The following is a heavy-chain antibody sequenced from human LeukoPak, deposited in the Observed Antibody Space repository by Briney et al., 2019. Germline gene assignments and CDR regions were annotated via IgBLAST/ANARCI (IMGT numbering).Heavy chain of an antibody. J-gene: IGHJ4*02. CDR2: IHHSGST. D-gene: IGHD6-19*01. V-gene: IGHV4-38-2*02. Sequence: PSETLSLTCTVSGYFISSGYYWGWIRQPPGKGLQWIGSIHHSGSTYYNPSLKSRVTISVDTSKNQFSPKLSSVTAADTAVYYCARTSSSGLVGGYYFDYWGQGTLVTVSS. CDR1: GYFISSGYY. CDR3: ARTSSSGLVGGYYFDY.